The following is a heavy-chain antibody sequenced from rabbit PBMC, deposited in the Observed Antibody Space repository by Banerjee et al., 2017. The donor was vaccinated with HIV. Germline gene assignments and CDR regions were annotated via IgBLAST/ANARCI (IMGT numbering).Heavy chain of an antibody. D-gene: IGHD1-1*01. CDR2: IYSSNGDK. J-gene: IGHJ4*01. CDR1: GFSFSNKYV. V-gene: IGHV1S43*01. Sequence: QEQLEESGGELVKPEGSLTLTCTASGFSFSNKYVMCWVRQAPGKGLEWIACIYSSNGDKWYASWVNGRFTISRSTSLNTVDLKMTSLTVSDTATYFCARDLTGVIGWNFGLWGPGTLVTVS. CDR3: ARDLTGVIGWNFGL.